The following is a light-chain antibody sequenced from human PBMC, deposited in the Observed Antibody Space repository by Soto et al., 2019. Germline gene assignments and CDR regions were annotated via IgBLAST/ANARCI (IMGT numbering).Light chain of an antibody. CDR2: WAS. V-gene: IGKV4-1*01. CDR3: QQYYSTPLT. J-gene: IGKJ4*01. Sequence: DIVMTQSPDSLAVSLGERATINCKSSQSVLYSSNTKNYLAWYQQKPGQPPKLLIYWASTRESGVPDRFSGSGSGTDLTLTISSLQAQDVAVYYCQQYYSTPLTFGGGTKVKIK. CDR1: QSVLYSSNTKNY.